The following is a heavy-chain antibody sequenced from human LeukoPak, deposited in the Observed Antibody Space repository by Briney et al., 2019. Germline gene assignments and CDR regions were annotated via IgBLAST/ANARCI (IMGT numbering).Heavy chain of an antibody. D-gene: IGHD3-3*01. Sequence: GGSLRLSCAASGFTFSSYAMSWVRQAPGKGLEWVSAISGSGGSTPYADSVKGRFTISRDNAKNTLYLQMDSLRVEDTAVYYCARFSRVEWSFWGQGTLVTVSS. J-gene: IGHJ4*02. CDR2: ISGSGGST. CDR1: GFTFSSYA. CDR3: ARFSRVEWSF. V-gene: IGHV3-23*01.